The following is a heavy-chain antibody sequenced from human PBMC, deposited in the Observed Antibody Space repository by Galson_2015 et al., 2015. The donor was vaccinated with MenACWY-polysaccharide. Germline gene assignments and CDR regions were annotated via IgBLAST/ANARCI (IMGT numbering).Heavy chain of an antibody. CDR1: GYTFTGNF. CDR2: INPNSGDT. CDR3: TRVPTFHQAEVTWFVP. V-gene: IGHV1-2*02. D-gene: IGHD4-11*01. J-gene: IGHJ5*02. Sequence: SVKVSCKASGYTFTGNFIHWVRQAPGQGLEWMGWINPNSGDTSYAQKFQGRGTMTRDTSINTAYMELNRLRSDETAMYYCTRVPTFHQAEVTWFVPWGQGTPVTVSS.